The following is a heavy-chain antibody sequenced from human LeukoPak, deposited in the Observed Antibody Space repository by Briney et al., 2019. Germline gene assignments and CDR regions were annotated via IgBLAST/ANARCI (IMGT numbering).Heavy chain of an antibody. V-gene: IGHV3-48*04. CDR3: AGAPPGYSSNWYAY. J-gene: IGHJ5*01. Sequence: PGGSLRLSCAASGFTFSSYSMNWVRQAPGKGLEWVSYNSSSGSTIYYADSVKGRFTISRDNAKNSLYLQMNSLRAEDTAVYYCAGAPPGYSSNWYAYWGQGTLVTVSS. CDR1: GFTFSSYS. CDR2: NSSSGSTI. D-gene: IGHD6-13*01.